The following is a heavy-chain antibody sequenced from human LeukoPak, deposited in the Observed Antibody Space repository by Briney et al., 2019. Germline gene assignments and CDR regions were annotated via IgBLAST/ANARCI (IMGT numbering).Heavy chain of an antibody. CDR1: GFTFSTYA. V-gene: IGHV3-23*01. J-gene: IGHJ4*02. Sequence: GGSLRLSCAASGFTFSTYAMTWVRQAPGKGLEWVSAVNSSGGSTYYAESVKGRFTISRDNSKNTLFLQMHSLRAEDTAIYYCAKDYDYVWGSYRYTYFDYWGQGTLVTVSS. D-gene: IGHD3-16*02. CDR2: VNSSGGST. CDR3: AKDYDYVWGSYRYTYFDY.